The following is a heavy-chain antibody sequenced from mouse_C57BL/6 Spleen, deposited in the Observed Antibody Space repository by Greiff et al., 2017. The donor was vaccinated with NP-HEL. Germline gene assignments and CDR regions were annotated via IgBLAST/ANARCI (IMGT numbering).Heavy chain of an antibody. CDR1: GYTFTTYP. CDR3: ARRIYDYDGAWFAY. J-gene: IGHJ3*01. D-gene: IGHD2-4*01. CDR2: FHPYNDDT. Sequence: QVQLQQSGAELVKPGASVKMSCKASGYTFTTYPIEWMKQNHGKSLEWIGNFHPYNDDTKYNEKFKGKATFTVEKSSSTVYLELSRLSSDDSAVYYCARRIYDYDGAWFAYWGKGTLVTVSA. V-gene: IGHV1-47*01.